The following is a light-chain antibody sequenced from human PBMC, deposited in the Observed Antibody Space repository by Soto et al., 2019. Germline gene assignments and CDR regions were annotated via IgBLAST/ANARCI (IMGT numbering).Light chain of an antibody. CDR1: QSVGSS. V-gene: IGKV3-11*01. Sequence: EIVLTQSPATLSLLPGERATLSCRASQSVGSSLAWYQHKAGQAPRLLLYDASNRATGIPARFSGSGSGTDFTLTISRLEPEDFAVYCCQPRSSWITFGQGTRLEIE. CDR3: QPRSSWIT. J-gene: IGKJ5*01. CDR2: DAS.